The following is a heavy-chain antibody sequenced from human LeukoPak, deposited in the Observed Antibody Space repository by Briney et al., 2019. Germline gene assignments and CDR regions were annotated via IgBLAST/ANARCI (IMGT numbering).Heavy chain of an antibody. J-gene: IGHJ5*02. CDR3: ARRAVAGMGWFDP. CDR1: GGSISSGGYY. V-gene: IGHV4-30-2*01. Sequence: SQTLSLTCTVSGGSISSGGYYWSWTRQPPGKGLGWIGYIYHSGSTYYNPSLKSRVTISVDTSKNPFSLKLSSVTAADTAVYYCARRAVAGMGWFDPWGQGTLVTVSS. CDR2: IYHSGST. D-gene: IGHD6-19*01.